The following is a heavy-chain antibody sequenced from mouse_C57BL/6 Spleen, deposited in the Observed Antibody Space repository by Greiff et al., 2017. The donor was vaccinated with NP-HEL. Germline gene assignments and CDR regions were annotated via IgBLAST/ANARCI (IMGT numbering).Heavy chain of an antibody. CDR3: ARDGSLYYFDY. V-gene: IGHV5-4*01. Sequence: DVQLQESGGGLVKPGGSLKLSCAASGFTFSSYAMSWVRQTPEKRLEWVATISDGGSYTYYPDNVKGRFTVSRDNAKNNLYLQMSHLKSEDTAMYYCARDGSLYYFDYWGQGTTLTVSS. CDR1: GFTFSSYA. CDR2: ISDGGSYT. D-gene: IGHD1-1*01. J-gene: IGHJ2*01.